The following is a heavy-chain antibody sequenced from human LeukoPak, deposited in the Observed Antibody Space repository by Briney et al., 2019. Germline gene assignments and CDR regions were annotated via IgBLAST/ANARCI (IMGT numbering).Heavy chain of an antibody. J-gene: IGHJ6*03. CDR2: VYYSGST. D-gene: IGHD2-2*01. CDR3: ARESSVVPAAPYYMDV. CDR1: GGSISSSSYY. V-gene: IGHV4-39*07. Sequence: PSETLSLTCTVSGGSISSSSYYWGWIRQPPGKGLKWIGGVYYSGSTYYNPSLKSRVTISVDTSKNQFSLKLSSVTAADTAVYYCARESSVVPAAPYYMDVWGKGTTVTVSS.